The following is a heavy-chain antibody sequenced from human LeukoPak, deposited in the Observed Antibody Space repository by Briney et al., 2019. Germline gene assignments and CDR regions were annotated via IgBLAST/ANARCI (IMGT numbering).Heavy chain of an antibody. D-gene: IGHD1-26*01. Sequence: ASVKVSCKASGGTFSSYAISWVRQAPGQGLEWMGGIIPIFGTANYAQKFQGRVTITADESTSTAYMELSSLRSEDTAVYYCATEASYSGKEGVAYWGQGTLVTVPS. CDR3: ATEASYSGKEGVAY. CDR1: GGTFSSYA. V-gene: IGHV1-69*01. CDR2: IIPIFGTA. J-gene: IGHJ4*02.